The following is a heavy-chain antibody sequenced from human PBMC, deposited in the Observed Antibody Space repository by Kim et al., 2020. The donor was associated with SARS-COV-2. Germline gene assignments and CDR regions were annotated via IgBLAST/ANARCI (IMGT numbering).Heavy chain of an antibody. Sequence: VKNRYTISRDDSKNTAYQQMNSLKTEDTAVYYCARVSQIPGGWDDACDIWGQGTMVTVAS. J-gene: IGHJ3*02. D-gene: IGHD6-19*01. V-gene: IGHV3-73*01. CDR3: ARVSQIPGGWDDACDI.